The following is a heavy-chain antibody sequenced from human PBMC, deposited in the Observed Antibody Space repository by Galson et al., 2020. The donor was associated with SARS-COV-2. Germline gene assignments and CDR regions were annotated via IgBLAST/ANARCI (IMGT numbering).Heavy chain of an antibody. CDR2: IGTAGDT. V-gene: IGHV3-13*01. CDR1: GFTFSSYD. Sequence: QAGGSLRLSCAASGFTFSSYDMHWVRQATGKGLEWVSAIGTAGDTYYPGSVKGRFTISRENAKNSLYLQMNSLRAGDTAVYYCAIAPTTRGDYYYGMDVWGQGTTVTVPS. J-gene: IGHJ6*02. CDR3: AIAPTTRGDYYYGMDV. D-gene: IGHD4-17*01.